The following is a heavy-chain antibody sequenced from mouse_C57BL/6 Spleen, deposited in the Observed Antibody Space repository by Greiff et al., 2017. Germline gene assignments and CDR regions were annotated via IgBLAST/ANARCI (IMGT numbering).Heavy chain of an antibody. V-gene: IGHV1-64*01. J-gene: IGHJ2*01. D-gene: IGHD3-1*01. CDR1: GYTFTSYW. CDR2: IHPNSGST. Sequence: QVHVKQPGAELVKPGASVKLSCKASGYTFTSYWMHWVKQRPGQGLEWIGMIHPNSGSTNYNEKFKSKATLTVDKSSSTAYMQLSSLTSEDSAVYYCAKGRANFYFDYWGQGTTLTVSS. CDR3: AKGRANFYFDY.